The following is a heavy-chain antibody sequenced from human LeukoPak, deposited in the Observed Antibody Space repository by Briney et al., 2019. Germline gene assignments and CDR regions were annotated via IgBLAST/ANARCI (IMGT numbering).Heavy chain of an antibody. CDR3: ARVLPGGYSGYDSISNWFDP. D-gene: IGHD5-12*01. V-gene: IGHV1-2*02. J-gene: IGHJ5*02. CDR1: GYTFTGYY. Sequence: ASVKVSCKASGYTFTGYYIHWVRQAPGQGLEWMGWINPNSGDTNYAQKFQGRVTMTRDTSISTAYMELSRLRSDDTAVYYCARVLPGGYSGYDSISNWFDPWGQGTLVTVSS. CDR2: INPNSGDT.